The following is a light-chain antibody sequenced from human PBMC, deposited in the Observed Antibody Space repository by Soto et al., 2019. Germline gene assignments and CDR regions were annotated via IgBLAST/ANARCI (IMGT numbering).Light chain of an antibody. J-gene: IGLJ1*01. V-gene: IGLV2-14*02. CDR2: EGT. CDR3: SSYAATNNYV. CDR1: SSDVGRYNL. Sequence: QSVLTQPASVSGSPGQSITISCTGSSSDVGRYNLVSWYQHHPGKAPKLMIYEGTKRPSGVPDRFSGSKSGNTASLTVSGLQTEDEADYYCSSYAATNNYVFGSGTKVTVL.